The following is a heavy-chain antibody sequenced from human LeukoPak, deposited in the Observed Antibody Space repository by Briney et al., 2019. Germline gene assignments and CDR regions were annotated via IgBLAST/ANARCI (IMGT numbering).Heavy chain of an antibody. CDR1: GYTFTTYG. CDR3: ARGYGDSRGPYYFDY. J-gene: IGHJ4*02. CDR2: IDPNGGST. Sequence: ASVKVSFKASGYTFTTYGISWVRQAPGQGLEWMGVIDPNGGSTSYAQSFQGRVAMTRDTSTSTVYMELSNLRSGDTAVYYCARGYGDSRGPYYFDYWGQGTLVTVSS. D-gene: IGHD4-17*01. V-gene: IGHV1-46*01.